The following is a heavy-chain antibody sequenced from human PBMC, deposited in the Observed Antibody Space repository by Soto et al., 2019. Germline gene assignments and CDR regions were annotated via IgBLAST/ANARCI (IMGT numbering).Heavy chain of an antibody. J-gene: IGHJ3*02. CDR1: GFTFSSQA. CDR2: IRSKAYGGTT. V-gene: IGHV3-49*04. D-gene: IGHD3-22*01. Sequence: PGGSLRLSCAASGFTFSSQAMGWVRQAPEKGLEWVGFIRSKAYGGTTEYAASVKGRFTISRDDSKSIAYLQMNSLKTEDTAVYYCTREGMIVFPYDAFDIWGQGTMVTVSS. CDR3: TREGMIVFPYDAFDI.